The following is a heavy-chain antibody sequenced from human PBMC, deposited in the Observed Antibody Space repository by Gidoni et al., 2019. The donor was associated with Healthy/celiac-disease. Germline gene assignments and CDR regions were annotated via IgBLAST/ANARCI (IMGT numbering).Heavy chain of an antibody. J-gene: IGHJ6*02. CDR3: ARASTKGLRYYYYGMDV. CDR2: ISYDGSNK. CDR1: GFTFSSYA. Sequence: QVQLVESGGGVVQPGRSLRLSCAASGFTFSSYAMHWVRQAPGKGREWVAVISYDGSNKYYADSGKGRFTISRDNSKNTLYLQMNSLRAEDKAVYYCARASTKGLRYYYYGMDVWGQGTTVTVSS. D-gene: IGHD2-2*01. V-gene: IGHV3-30-3*01.